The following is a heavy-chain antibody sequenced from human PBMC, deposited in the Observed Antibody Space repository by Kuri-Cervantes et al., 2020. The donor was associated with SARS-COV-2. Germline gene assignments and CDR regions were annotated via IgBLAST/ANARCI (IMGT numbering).Heavy chain of an antibody. CDR2: IIPIFGTA. J-gene: IGHJ6*03. D-gene: IGHD7-27*01. CDR1: GGTFSSYA. Sequence: SVKVSCKASGGTFSSYAISWVRQAPGQGLEWVGGIIPIFGTANYAQKFQGRVTITADESTSTAYMELSSLRSEDTAVYYCARAFWGLKMYYYYYYMDVWGKGTTVTVSS. CDR3: ARAFWGLKMYYYYYYMDV. V-gene: IGHV1-69*13.